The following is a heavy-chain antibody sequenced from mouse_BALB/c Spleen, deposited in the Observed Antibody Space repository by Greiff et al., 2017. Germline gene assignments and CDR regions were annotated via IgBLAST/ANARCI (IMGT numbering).Heavy chain of an antibody. CDR1: GDSITSGY. D-gene: IGHD2-2*01. J-gene: IGHJ3*01. Sequence: EVQLVESGPSLVKPSQTLSLTCSVTGDSITSGYWNWIRKFPGNKLEYMGYISYSGSTYYNPSLKSRISITRDTSKNQYYLQLNSVTTEDTATYYCAKAPIYYGYDLAYWGQGTLVTVSA. CDR3: AKAPIYYGYDLAY. V-gene: IGHV3-8*02. CDR2: ISYSGST.